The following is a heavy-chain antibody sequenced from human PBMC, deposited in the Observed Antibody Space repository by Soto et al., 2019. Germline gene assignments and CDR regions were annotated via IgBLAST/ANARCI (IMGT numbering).Heavy chain of an antibody. J-gene: IGHJ5*02. CDR1: GLSITDSEMG. Sequence: QVTLKESGPVLVKPTETLTLRCTVSGLSITDSEMGVSWIRQPQGQPLEWLAHIDSSVEKSYRTFLKSRLALSKDTSKRQIVLTMTNMDPADTATYYCARIPLAVAVSPWFDPWGQGIPVTVSS. CDR2: IDSSVEK. V-gene: IGHV2-26*01. CDR3: ARIPLAVAVSPWFDP. D-gene: IGHD6-19*01.